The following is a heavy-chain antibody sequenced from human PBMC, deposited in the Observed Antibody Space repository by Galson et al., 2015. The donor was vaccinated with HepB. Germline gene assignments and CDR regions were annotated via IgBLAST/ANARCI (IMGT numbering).Heavy chain of an antibody. D-gene: IGHD2-15*01. CDR3: AGSEGFRPHYYYGMDV. CDR2: IIPIFGTA. V-gene: IGHV1-69*13. CDR1: GGTFSSYA. J-gene: IGHJ6*02. Sequence: SVKVSCKASGGTFSSYAISWVRQAPGQGLEWMGGIIPIFGTANYAQKFQGRVTITADESTSTAYMELSSLRSEDTAVYYCAGSEGFRPHYYYGMDVWGQGTTVTVSS.